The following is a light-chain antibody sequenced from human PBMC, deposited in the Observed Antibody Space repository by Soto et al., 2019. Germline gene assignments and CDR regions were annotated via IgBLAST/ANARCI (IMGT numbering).Light chain of an antibody. J-gene: IGKJ1*01. CDR2: WAS. CDR3: QQYCSSPWT. CDR1: QSVLYSSSNKNY. V-gene: IGKV4-1*01. Sequence: DIVMTQSPDSLAVSLGERATINCRSSQSVLYSSSNKNYLAWYQQKPVQPPKLLIYWASTRESGVPDRFSGSGSGTDFTLTISSLQAEDVAVYYCQQYCSSPWTFGQGTKVEIK.